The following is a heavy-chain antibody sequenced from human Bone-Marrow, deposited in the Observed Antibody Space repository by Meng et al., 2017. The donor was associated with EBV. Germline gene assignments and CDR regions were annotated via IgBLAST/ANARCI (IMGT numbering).Heavy chain of an antibody. D-gene: IGHD6-13*01. CDR1: AASISSYKW. J-gene: IGHJ5*02. CDR3: ARRQGYSSSWSTLGRFNWFDP. V-gene: IGHV4-4*02. Sequence: QGELQELGPGLVKPSGTLSLTCTVSAASISSYKWWGWVRQPPGKGLEWIGDIYHTGSTNYNPSLKSRVTIFVDKSKNQFSLKLSSVTAADTAVYYCARRQGYSSSWSTLGRFNWFDPWGQGTLVTVSS. CDR2: IYHTGST.